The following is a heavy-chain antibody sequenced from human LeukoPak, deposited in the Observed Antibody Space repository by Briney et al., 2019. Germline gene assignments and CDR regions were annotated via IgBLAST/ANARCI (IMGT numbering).Heavy chain of an antibody. CDR2: IYYSGST. J-gene: IGHJ4*02. V-gene: IGHV4-39*01. D-gene: IGHD6-19*01. CDR1: GGAISSSSYY. CDR3: VRHQGSWLTPTHS. Sequence: PSETLSLTCTVSGGAISSSSYYSGWIRQPPGKGLEWIGSIYYSGSTYYNPSLKSRVTISVDTSKNQFSLKLSSVAAADTALYYCVRHQGSWLTPTHSWGQGTLVTVSS.